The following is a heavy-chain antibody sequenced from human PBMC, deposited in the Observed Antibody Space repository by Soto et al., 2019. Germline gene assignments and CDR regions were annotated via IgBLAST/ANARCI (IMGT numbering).Heavy chain of an antibody. D-gene: IGHD3-10*01. CDR2: ISYDGSNK. J-gene: IGHJ4*02. CDR3: ASLSYGDFDY. V-gene: IGHV3-30-3*01. Sequence: GGSLRLSCAASGFTFSSYAMHWVRQAPGKGLEWVAVISYDGSNKYYADSVKGRFTISRDNSKNTLYLQMNSLRAEDTAVYYCASLSYGDFDYWGQGTLVTV. CDR1: GFTFSSYA.